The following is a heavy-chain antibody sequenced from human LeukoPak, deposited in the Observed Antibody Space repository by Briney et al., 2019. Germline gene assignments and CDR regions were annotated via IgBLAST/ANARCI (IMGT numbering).Heavy chain of an antibody. CDR1: GFTFSSYA. V-gene: IGHV3-23*01. D-gene: IGHD3-9*01. CDR3: AKDLTDILTGYCCY. Sequence: GGSLRLSCAASGFTFSSYAMSWVRQAPGKELEWVSAISGSGGSTYYADSVKGRFTISRDNSKNTLYLQMNSLRAEDTAVYYCAKDLTDILTGYCCYWGQGTLVTVSS. J-gene: IGHJ4*02. CDR2: ISGSGGST.